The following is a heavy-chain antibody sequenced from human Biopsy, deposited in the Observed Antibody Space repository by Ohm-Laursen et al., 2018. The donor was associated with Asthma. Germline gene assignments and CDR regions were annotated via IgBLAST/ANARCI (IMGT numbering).Heavy chain of an antibody. J-gene: IGHJ4*02. CDR2: IYYSGST. V-gene: IGHV4-59*01. CDR3: ARGISRVTGLFDHFDS. CDR1: GVSISSDY. Sequence: SETLSLTCTVSGVSISSDYWSWIRQPPGKGLEWIGHIYYSGSTNYPPSLKSRVTISVDTSKNQFSLKLRSVTAADAAVYYCARGISRVTGLFDHFDSWGQGTLVTVSS. D-gene: IGHD2-21*02.